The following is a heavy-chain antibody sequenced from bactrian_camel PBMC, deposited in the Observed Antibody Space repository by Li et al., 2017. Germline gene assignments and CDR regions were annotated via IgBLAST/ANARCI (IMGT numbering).Heavy chain of an antibody. CDR2: IDSRGGT. V-gene: IGHV3S53*01. D-gene: IGHD6*01. J-gene: IGHJ4*01. Sequence: HVQLVESGGGSVQAGGSLSVSCTDSRRTYSTYCMAWFRQAPGKEREGVAAIDSRGGTAYADSVKGRFTISQDTSKNNLYLEMSGLDVSDTAVYYCGAGRYCSLSYITIWGQGTQVTVS. CDR1: RRTYSTYC. CDR3: GAGRYCSLSYITI.